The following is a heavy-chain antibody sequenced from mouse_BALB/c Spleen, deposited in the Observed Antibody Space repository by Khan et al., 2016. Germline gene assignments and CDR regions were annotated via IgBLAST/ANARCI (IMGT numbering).Heavy chain of an antibody. CDR3: SSDYDGSAY. V-gene: IGHV2-6-7*01. Sequence: QMQLKESGPGLVAPSQSLSITCTVSGFSLTGYGVNWVRQPPGKGLEWLGKIWADGRADYNSALKSRVNISKDNSKSQVFLKMNSLQTDDTANYYCSSDYDGSAYWGQGTQVIVSA. J-gene: IGHJ3*01. D-gene: IGHD2-12*01. CDR2: IWADGRA. CDR1: GFSLTGYG.